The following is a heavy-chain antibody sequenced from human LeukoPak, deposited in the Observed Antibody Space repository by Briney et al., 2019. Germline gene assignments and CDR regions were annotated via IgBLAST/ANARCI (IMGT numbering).Heavy chain of an antibody. CDR2: ISAYNGNT. CDR1: GYTFTSYG. J-gene: IGHJ5*02. Sequence: ASVKVSCKASGYTFTSYGISWVRQAPGQGLEWMGWISAYNGNTNYAQKLQGRVTMTTDTSTSTAYMELRSLRSDDTAVYYCAALGYCSSTSCSNVVFDPWGQGTLVTVSS. D-gene: IGHD2-2*01. CDR3: AALGYCSSTSCSNVVFDP. V-gene: IGHV1-18*01.